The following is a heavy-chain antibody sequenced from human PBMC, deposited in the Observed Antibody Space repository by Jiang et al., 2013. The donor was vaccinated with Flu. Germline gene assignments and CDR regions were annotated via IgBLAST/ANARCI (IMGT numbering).Heavy chain of an antibody. CDR3: ARDIEPSRGDY. V-gene: IGHV1-46*01. D-gene: IGHD2-2*01. CDR2: INPSGGST. Sequence: LEWMGIINPSGGSTSYAQKFQGRVTMTRDTSTSTVYMELSSLRSEDTAVYYCARDIEPSRGDYWGQGTLVTVSS. J-gene: IGHJ4*02.